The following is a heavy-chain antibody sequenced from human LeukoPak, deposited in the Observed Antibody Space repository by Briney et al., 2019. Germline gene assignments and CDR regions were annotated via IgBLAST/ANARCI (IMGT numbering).Heavy chain of an antibody. CDR3: ARDRGWRSSGYYLYHFDY. V-gene: IGHV3-21*06. CDR2: ISGDGTET. J-gene: IGHJ4*02. D-gene: IGHD3-22*01. Sequence: PGGSLRLSCTASGLIFRNYAMTWVRQAPRKGLEWVSTISGDGTETFYADSVKGRFTISRDNAKNSLYLEMSSLRVEDTAVYYCARDRGWRSSGYYLYHFDYWGQGTLVTFAS. CDR1: GLIFRNYA.